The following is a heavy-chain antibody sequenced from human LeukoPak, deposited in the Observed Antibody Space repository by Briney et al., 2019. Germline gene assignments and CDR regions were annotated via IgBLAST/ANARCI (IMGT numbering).Heavy chain of an antibody. J-gene: IGHJ4*02. CDR1: GGSFSGYY. CDR2: INHSGST. Sequence: PSETLSLTCAVYGGSFSGYYWSWIRQPPGKGLEWIGEINHSGSTNYNPSLKSRVTISVDTSKNQFSLKLSSVTAADTAVYYCATHYYDSSGYRKFDYWGQGTLVTVSS. D-gene: IGHD3-22*01. V-gene: IGHV4-34*01. CDR3: ATHYYDSSGYRKFDY.